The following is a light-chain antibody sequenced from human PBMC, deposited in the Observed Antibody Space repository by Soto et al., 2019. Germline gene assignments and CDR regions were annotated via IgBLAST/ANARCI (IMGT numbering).Light chain of an antibody. Sequence: QSALTQPASVSGSPGQSITISCTGTSSDIGAYNSVSWYQQHPGKAPKLIVFQVSFRPSAVSDRFSGSKSDNTASLTISGLQTEDEADYYCLSYTTSSNYVFGTGTKVTVL. CDR2: QVS. V-gene: IGLV2-14*01. CDR1: SSDIGAYNS. J-gene: IGLJ1*01. CDR3: LSYTTSSNYV.